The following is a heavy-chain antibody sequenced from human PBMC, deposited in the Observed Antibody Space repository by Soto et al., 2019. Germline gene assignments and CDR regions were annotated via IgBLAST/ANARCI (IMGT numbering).Heavy chain of an antibody. CDR1: GGNFSNAW. V-gene: IGHV3-15*07. Sequence: GGSLRLSCAASGGNFSNAWMNWVRQAPGKGLEWVGRIKSKTDGGTTDYAAPVKGRFTISRDDSKNTLYLQMNSLKTEDTAVYYCTTRGLEYYDFWSGYRTFDYWGQGTLVTVSS. CDR3: TTRGLEYYDFWSGYRTFDY. CDR2: IKSKTDGGTT. J-gene: IGHJ4*02. D-gene: IGHD3-3*01.